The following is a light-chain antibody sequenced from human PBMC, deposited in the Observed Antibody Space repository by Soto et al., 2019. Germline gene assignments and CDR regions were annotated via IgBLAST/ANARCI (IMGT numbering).Light chain of an antibody. J-gene: IGKJ5*01. CDR2: DAS. Sequence: DIVLTQSPATLSLSPGERATLSCMASQSVSSYLAWYQQKPGQAPRLLIYDASNRATGIPARFSGSVSGTDFTLTISSLEPEDFAGYYCQQRSNWPSITFGQGTRLEIK. CDR3: QQRSNWPSIT. CDR1: QSVSSY. V-gene: IGKV3-11*01.